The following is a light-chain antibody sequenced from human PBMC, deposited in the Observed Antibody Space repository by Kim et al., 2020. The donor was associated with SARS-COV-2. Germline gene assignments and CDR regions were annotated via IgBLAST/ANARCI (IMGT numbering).Light chain of an antibody. CDR3: CSYAGSTTVVV. J-gene: IGLJ2*01. CDR1: SSDVGSYDL. V-gene: IGLV2-23*02. CDR2: WVS. Sequence: SMNISCNETSSDVGSYDLVSSYQHHPGKAPKLIVYWVSERPSGVSNRFSGSKSGNTASLTISGLQAEDEADYHCCSYAGSTTVVVFGGGTQLTVL.